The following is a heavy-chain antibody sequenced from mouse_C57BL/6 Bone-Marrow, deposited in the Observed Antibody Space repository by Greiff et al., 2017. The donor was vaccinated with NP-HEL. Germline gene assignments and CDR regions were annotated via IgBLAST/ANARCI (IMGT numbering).Heavy chain of an antibody. V-gene: IGHV5-4*01. CDR3: ARDPYDYGYAMDY. CDR2: ISDGGSYT. Sequence: EVKLMESGGGLVKPGGSLKLSCAASGFTFSSYAMSWVRQTPEKRLEWVATISDGGSYTYYPDNVKGRFTISRDNAKNNLYLQMSHLKSEDTAMYYCARDPYDYGYAMDYWGQGTSVTVSS. CDR1: GFTFSSYA. D-gene: IGHD2-4*01. J-gene: IGHJ4*01.